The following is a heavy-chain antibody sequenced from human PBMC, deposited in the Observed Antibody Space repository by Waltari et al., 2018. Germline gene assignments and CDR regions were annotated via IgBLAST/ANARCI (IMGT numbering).Heavy chain of an antibody. CDR1: GFTFSSYS. CDR3: ATLKFLGATEDY. J-gene: IGHJ4*02. D-gene: IGHD3-16*01. V-gene: IGHV3-48*01. CDR2: ISSSTSTR. Sequence: EVQLVESGGGLVQPGGSLRLSCAASGFTFSSYSMNWVRQAPGKGLEWVSYISSSTSTRYDADSVRGGFTIARDNAKNSLYLQMNSLRAEDTAVYYCATLKFLGATEDYWGQGTLVTVSS.